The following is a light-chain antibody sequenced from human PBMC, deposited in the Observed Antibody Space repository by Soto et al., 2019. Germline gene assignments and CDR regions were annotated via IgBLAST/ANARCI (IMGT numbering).Light chain of an antibody. V-gene: IGKV3-20*01. CDR3: QQYGSSLYT. J-gene: IGKJ2*01. Sequence: EIVLTQSPGTLSLSPGERATLSCRASQSVSSSYLAWYQQKPGQAPRLLIYGASSRTTGIPDRFSGSGSGTDFPLTISRLEPEDCAVYYCQQYGSSLYTFGQGTKLEIK. CDR1: QSVSSSY. CDR2: GAS.